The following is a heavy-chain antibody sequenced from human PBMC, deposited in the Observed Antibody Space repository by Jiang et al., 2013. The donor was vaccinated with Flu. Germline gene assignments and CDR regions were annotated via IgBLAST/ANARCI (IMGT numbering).Heavy chain of an antibody. CDR1: GGSISSYY. D-gene: IGHD6-6*01. Sequence: GSGLVKPSETLSLTCTVSGGSISSYYWSWIRQPPGKGLEWIGYIYYSGSTNYNPSLKSRVTISVDTSKNQFSLKLSSVTAADTAVYYCARDSSSSNYFDYWGQGTLVTVSS. CDR2: IYYSGST. J-gene: IGHJ4*02. CDR3: ARDSSSSNYFDY. V-gene: IGHV4-59*01.